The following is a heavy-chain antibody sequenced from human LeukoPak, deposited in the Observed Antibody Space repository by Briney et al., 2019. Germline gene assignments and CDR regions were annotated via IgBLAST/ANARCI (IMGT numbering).Heavy chain of an antibody. CDR3: AKDKGSGSYYGSYYYYGVDV. Sequence: PGGSLRLSCAASGFTFSSYAMNWVRQAPGKGLEWVSVISESGGGKYYGDSVKGRFTISRDNSKNTLYLQMNSLRAEDTAVYYCAKDKGSGSYYGSYYYYGVDVWGQGTTVTVSS. CDR2: ISESGGGK. J-gene: IGHJ6*02. D-gene: IGHD3-10*01. CDR1: GFTFSSYA. V-gene: IGHV3-23*01.